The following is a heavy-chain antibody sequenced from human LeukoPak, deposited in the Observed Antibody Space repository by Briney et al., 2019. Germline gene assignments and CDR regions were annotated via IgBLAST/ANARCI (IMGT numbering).Heavy chain of an antibody. Sequence: GGSLRLSCAASGFTFSNYGMHWVRQAPGKGLEWVAIIPYDGSNKFYADSVKGRFTISRDNAKNSLYLQMNSLRAEDTAIYYCTRVGYIDEGIDYWGQGTLVTVSS. CDR2: IPYDGSNK. D-gene: IGHD5-24*01. V-gene: IGHV3-30*03. J-gene: IGHJ4*02. CDR1: GFTFSNYG. CDR3: TRVGYIDEGIDY.